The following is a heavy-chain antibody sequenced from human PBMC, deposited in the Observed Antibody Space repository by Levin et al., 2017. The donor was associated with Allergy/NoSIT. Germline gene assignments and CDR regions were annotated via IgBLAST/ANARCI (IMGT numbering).Heavy chain of an antibody. CDR1: GFTFSDYY. V-gene: IGHV3-11*01. Sequence: PGGSLRLSCAASGFTFSDYYMSWIRQAPGKGLEWVSYISSSGSTIYYADSVKGRFTISRDNAKNSLYLQMNSLRAEDTAVYYCARDAYAPYDYVWGSYRSPTIDYWGQGTLVTVSS. J-gene: IGHJ4*02. CDR3: ARDAYAPYDYVWGSYRSPTIDY. CDR2: ISSSGSTI. D-gene: IGHD3-16*02.